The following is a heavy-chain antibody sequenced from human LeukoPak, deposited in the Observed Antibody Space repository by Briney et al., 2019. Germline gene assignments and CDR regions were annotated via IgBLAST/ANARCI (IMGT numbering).Heavy chain of an antibody. CDR3: ARDLYAGVLTY. CDR1: GGTFSSYA. V-gene: IGHV1-18*01. J-gene: IGHJ4*02. Sequence: GASVKVSCKASGGTFSSYAISWVRQAPGQGLEWMGRISPYNGNTNYAQKLQGRVTMTTDTSTSTAYMELRSLRSDDTAVYYCARDLYAGVLTYRGQGTLVTVSS. CDR2: ISPYNGNT. D-gene: IGHD2-21*02.